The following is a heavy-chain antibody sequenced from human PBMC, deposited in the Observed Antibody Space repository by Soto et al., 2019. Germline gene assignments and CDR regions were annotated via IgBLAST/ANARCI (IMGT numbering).Heavy chain of an antibody. V-gene: IGHV1-8*01. J-gene: IGHJ6*02. D-gene: IGHD2-2*01. CDR1: GYTFTSYD. CDR3: ARSGVPAAMYFSCYCYGMDV. Sequence: QVQLVQSGAEVKKPGASVKVSCKASGYTFTSYDINWVRQATGQGLEWMGWMNPNSGNTGYAQKCQGSGNMTRNTSIRTEHMELSSLRSEDTAVYYCARSGVPAAMYFSCYCYGMDVWGQGTTVTVSS. CDR2: MNPNSGNT.